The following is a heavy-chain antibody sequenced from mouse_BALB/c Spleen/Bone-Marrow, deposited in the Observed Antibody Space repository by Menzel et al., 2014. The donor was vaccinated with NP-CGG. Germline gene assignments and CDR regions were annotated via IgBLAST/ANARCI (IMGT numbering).Heavy chain of an antibody. Sequence: QVQLQQSGAELVRPGVSVKISCKGSGYTFTDYAMHWVKQSHAKSLEWIGVISTYYGDASYNQKFKGKATMTVDKSSSTAYMELARLTSEDSAIYYCARQAYYRYLYYAMDYWGQGTSVTVSS. CDR3: ARQAYYRYLYYAMDY. CDR1: GYTFTDYA. J-gene: IGHJ4*01. CDR2: ISTYYGDA. D-gene: IGHD2-14*01. V-gene: IGHV1S137*01.